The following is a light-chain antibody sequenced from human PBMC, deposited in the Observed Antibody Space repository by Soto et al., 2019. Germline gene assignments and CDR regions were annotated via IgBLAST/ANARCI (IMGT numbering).Light chain of an antibody. CDR2: DAS. Sequence: EIVCTQCPANLTQSPGERATLSCRSSHSFSRCLAWYEQKPGQAPCLVIFDASNRATGIPARFSGSESVTDFTLMQSRDDPIGFALHSSHEATDWTPSFGEGTKVDI. J-gene: IGKJ4*01. CDR1: HSFSRC. V-gene: IGKV3-11*01. CDR3: HEATDWTPS.